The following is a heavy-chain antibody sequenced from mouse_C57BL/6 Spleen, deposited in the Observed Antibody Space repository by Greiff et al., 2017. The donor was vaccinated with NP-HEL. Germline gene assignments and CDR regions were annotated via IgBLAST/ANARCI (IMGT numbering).Heavy chain of an antibody. CDR1: GYAFSSSW. D-gene: IGHD2-5*01. Sequence: QVQLKQSGPELVKPGASVKISCKASGYAFSSSWMNWVKQRPGKGLEWIGRLYPGDGDTNYNGKFKGKATLTADKSSSTAYMQLSSLTSEDSAVYFCELYSTLFAYWGQGTLVTVSA. J-gene: IGHJ3*01. CDR3: ELYSTLFAY. V-gene: IGHV1-82*01. CDR2: LYPGDGDT.